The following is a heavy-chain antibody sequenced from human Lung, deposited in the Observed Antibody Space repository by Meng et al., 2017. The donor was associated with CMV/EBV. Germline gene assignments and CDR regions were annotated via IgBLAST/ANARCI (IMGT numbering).Heavy chain of an antibody. CDR1: GFTFADYA. CDR2: ISYSGANL. Sequence: SLKISCAASGFTFADYAMHWVGQVPGKGPEWVSGISYSGANLGYADSVRGRFPIFRDNAKNSLYLQMNSLRSEDTALYYCAKDRYSSSPWDYCDYWGQGXLVTVSS. V-gene: IGHV3-9*01. D-gene: IGHD2-15*01. CDR3: AKDRYSSSPWDYCDY. J-gene: IGHJ4*02.